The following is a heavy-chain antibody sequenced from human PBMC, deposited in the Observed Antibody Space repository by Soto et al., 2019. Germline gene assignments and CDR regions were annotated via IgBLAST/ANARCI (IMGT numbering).Heavy chain of an antibody. J-gene: IGHJ6*02. Sequence: QVQLVQSGAEVKKPGSSVKVSCKASGDTFSSYAISWVRQAPGQGLEWMGGIIPIFGTANYAQKFQGRVTITADESTSRAYMELSSLRSEATAVYYCARDGSGYRSRASPMDVWGQGTTVTVSS. CDR3: ARDGSGYRSRASPMDV. V-gene: IGHV1-69*01. CDR2: IIPIFGTA. CDR1: GDTFSSYA. D-gene: IGHD3-22*01.